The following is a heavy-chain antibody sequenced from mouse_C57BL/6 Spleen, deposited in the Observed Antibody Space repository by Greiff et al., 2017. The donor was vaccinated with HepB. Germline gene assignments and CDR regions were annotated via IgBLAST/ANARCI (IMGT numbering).Heavy chain of an antibody. CDR2: INPSSGYT. D-gene: IGHD3-2*02. CDR1: GYTFTSYW. Sequence: VQLQQSGAELAKPGASVKLSCKASGYTFTSYWMHWVKQRPGQGLEWIGYINPSSGYTKYNQTFKDKDTLTADKSSSTAYMQLSSLTYEDSAVYYCARREDSSGFQFAYWGQGTLVTVSA. J-gene: IGHJ3*01. V-gene: IGHV1-7*01. CDR3: ARREDSSGFQFAY.